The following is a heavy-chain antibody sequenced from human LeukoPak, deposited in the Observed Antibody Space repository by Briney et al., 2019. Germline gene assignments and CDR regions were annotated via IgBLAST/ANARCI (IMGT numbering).Heavy chain of an antibody. Sequence: GGSLRLSCAASGFDFSFTWMSWVRQAPGKGLELVGRIKSKSSGGTIDYAAPVRGRFTISRDDTENMVFLQMSSLKTEDTAAYYCTTESGYKTARQRGFDSWGQGILVTVSS. D-gene: IGHD5-12*01. CDR2: IKSKSSGGTI. CDR3: TTESGYKTARQRGFDS. J-gene: IGHJ4*02. CDR1: GFDFSFTW. V-gene: IGHV3-15*01.